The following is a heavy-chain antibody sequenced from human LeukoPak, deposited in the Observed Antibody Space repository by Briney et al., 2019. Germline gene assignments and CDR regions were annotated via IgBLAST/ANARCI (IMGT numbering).Heavy chain of an antibody. Sequence: GGSLRLSSAASGFTFSSYAMSWVRQAPGKGLEWVSAISGSGGSTYYADSVKGRFTISRDNSKNTLYLQMNSLRAEDTAVYYCGRAGYNLRYYGMDVWGQGTTVTVSS. J-gene: IGHJ6*02. CDR1: GFTFSSYA. CDR3: GRAGYNLRYYGMDV. V-gene: IGHV3-23*01. D-gene: IGHD5-24*01. CDR2: ISGSGGST.